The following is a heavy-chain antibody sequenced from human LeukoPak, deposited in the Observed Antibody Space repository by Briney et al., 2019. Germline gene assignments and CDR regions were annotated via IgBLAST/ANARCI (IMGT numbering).Heavy chain of an antibody. D-gene: IGHD6-25*01. Sequence: PGGSLRLSCAASGFTFSSYGMSWVRQAPGKGLEWVSAISGSGDSTYYADSVKGRFTISRDNSKNTLYLQMNSLRAEDTAVYYCAKDRSSGGIFDYWGQGILVTVSS. J-gene: IGHJ4*02. CDR1: GFTFSSYG. V-gene: IGHV3-23*01. CDR3: AKDRSSGGIFDY. CDR2: ISGSGDST.